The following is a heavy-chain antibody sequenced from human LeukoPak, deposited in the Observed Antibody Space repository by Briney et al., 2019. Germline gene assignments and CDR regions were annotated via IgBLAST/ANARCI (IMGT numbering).Heavy chain of an antibody. CDR3: AKGAGPPWFDP. CDR2: ISSTGRT. V-gene: IGHV4-61*02. J-gene: IGHJ5*02. D-gene: IGHD6-19*01. CDR1: GGSISSDTYF. Sequence: SETRSLTRTVSGGSISSDTYFWSWIRQPAGKGLEWIGRISSTGRTDYNPSLTSRVTISVDTSKNQLSMKLSSVTAADTAVYYCAKGAGPPWFDPWGQGTLVTVSS.